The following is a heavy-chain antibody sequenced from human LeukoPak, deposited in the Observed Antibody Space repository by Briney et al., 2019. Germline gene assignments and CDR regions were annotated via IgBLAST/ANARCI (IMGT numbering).Heavy chain of an antibody. D-gene: IGHD1-7*01. CDR1: GFTFDDYA. CDR3: AKDVTGTGAFDI. J-gene: IGHJ3*02. V-gene: IGHV3-9*01. CDR2: ITWNSGTI. Sequence: GRSLRLSCAASGFTFDDYAMHWVRQGPGKGLEWVSGITWNSGTIGYADSVKGRFTISRDNVKNSLYLQMNSLRAEDTALYYCAKDVTGTGAFDIWGQGTMVTVSS.